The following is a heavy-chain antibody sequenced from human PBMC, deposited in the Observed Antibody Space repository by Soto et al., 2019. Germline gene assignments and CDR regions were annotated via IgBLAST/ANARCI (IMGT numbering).Heavy chain of an antibody. Sequence: QLQLQESGSGLVKPSQTLSLTCAVSGGSISRGGYSWSWIRQPPGKGLEWIGYIYHSGSTYYNPSHTSRVPISVARSKTQFPLKLSSVTAADTAVYYCARVPSPWGQGTLVTVSS. CDR3: ARVPSP. CDR2: IYHSGST. J-gene: IGHJ5*02. CDR1: GGSISRGGYS. V-gene: IGHV4-30-2*01.